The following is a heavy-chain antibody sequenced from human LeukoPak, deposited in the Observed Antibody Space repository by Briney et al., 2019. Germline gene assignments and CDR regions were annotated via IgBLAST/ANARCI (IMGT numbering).Heavy chain of an antibody. V-gene: IGHV4-34*01. D-gene: IGHD3-10*01. CDR1: GGSFSGCY. CDR3: ARLGYYGSGSYPRMDV. J-gene: IGHJ6*03. CDR2: INHSGST. Sequence: SETLSLTCAVYGGSFSGCYWSWIRQPPGKGLEWIGEINHSGSTNYNPSLKSRVTISVDTSKNQFSLKLSSVTAADTAVYYCARLGYYGSGSYPRMDVWGKGTTVTISS.